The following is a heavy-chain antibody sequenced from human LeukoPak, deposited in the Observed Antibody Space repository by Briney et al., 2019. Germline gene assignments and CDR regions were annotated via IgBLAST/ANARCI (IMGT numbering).Heavy chain of an antibody. CDR3: ASAAGPFDH. CDR2: IRYDGSNK. Sequence: GGSLRLSCAASGFTFSSYGMHWVRQAPGKGLEWVTFIRYDGSNKYYADSVKGRFTISRDNSKNTLYLQMNTLRADDTAVYFCASAAGPFDHWGQGTLVTVSS. CDR1: GFTFSSYG. D-gene: IGHD6-13*01. V-gene: IGHV3-30*02. J-gene: IGHJ4*02.